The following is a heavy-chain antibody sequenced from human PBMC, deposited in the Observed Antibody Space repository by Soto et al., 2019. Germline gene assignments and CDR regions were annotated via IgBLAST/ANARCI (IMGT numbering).Heavy chain of an antibody. CDR1: GGSFSGYY. CDR2: INHSGST. Sequence: ALETLSLTCAVYGGSFSGYYWSWIPQPPGKGLEWIGEINHSGSTNYNPSLKSRVTISVDTSKNQFSLKLSSVTAADTAVYYCARGYGSSGYLVHWGQGTRVTVSS. D-gene: IGHD3-22*01. J-gene: IGHJ4*02. V-gene: IGHV4-34*01. CDR3: ARGYGSSGYLVH.